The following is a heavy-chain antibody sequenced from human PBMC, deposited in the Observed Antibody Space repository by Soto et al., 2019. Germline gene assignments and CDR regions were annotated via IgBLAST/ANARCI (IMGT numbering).Heavy chain of an antibody. J-gene: IGHJ4*02. CDR2: ISGSGGST. D-gene: IGHD5-12*01. V-gene: IGHV3-23*01. CDR3: AKDRLIRYSGYDGTLDY. CDR1: GFTFSSYA. Sequence: GGSLRLSCAASGFTFSSYAMSWVRQAPGKGLEWVSAISGSGGSTYYADSVKGRFTISRDNSKNTLYLQMNSLRAEDTAVYYCAKDRLIRYSGYDGTLDYWGQGTLVTVAS.